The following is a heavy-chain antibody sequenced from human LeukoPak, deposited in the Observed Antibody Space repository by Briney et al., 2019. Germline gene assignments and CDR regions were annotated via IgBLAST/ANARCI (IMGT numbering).Heavy chain of an antibody. V-gene: IGHV3-48*01. CDR2: ISSSSSTI. CDR1: GFTFSSYS. Sequence: GGSLRLSCAASGFTFSSYSINWVRQAPGKGLEWVSYISSSSSTIYYADSVKGRFTISRDNAKNSLYLQMNSLRAEDTAVYYCATSTLGDWHYFDDWGQGTLVTVSS. CDR3: ATSTLGDWHYFDD. D-gene: IGHD3-9*01. J-gene: IGHJ4*02.